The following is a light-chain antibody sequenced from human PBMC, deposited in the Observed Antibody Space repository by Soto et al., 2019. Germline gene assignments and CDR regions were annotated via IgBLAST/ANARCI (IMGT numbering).Light chain of an antibody. V-gene: IGKV3D-7*01. J-gene: IGKJ1*01. Sequence: QSPCTLSLTPGERATLPCRAIQPVFIRYLAWYQQKPGQAPRLLIYGASSRATGIPDRFSGSGSGTDFTLTISSLQPDDFATYYCQPDNTFSRETLAQGTKVDIK. CDR1: QPVFIRY. CDR3: QPDNTFSRET. CDR2: GAS.